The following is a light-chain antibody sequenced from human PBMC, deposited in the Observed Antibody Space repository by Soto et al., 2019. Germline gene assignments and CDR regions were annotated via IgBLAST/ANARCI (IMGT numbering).Light chain of an antibody. CDR2: GNS. J-gene: IGLJ2*01. CDR1: SSNIGAGFD. Sequence: QSALTQPPSVSGAPGQRVTISCTGSSSNIGAGFDVHWYKQLPGTAPKLIIYGNSNRPSGVPDRFSGSKSGTSASLAITGLQAEDEAVYYCQSYDNSPVVFGGGTKVTVL. V-gene: IGLV1-40*01. CDR3: QSYDNSPVV.